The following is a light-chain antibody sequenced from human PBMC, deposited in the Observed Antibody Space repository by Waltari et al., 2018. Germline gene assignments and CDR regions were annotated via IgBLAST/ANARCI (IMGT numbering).Light chain of an antibody. CDR3: QHYNDWYT. V-gene: IGKV3-15*01. J-gene: IGKJ2*01. CDR1: QSVSSN. Sequence: ELVMTQSPATLSVSPGERATLSCRASQSVSSNLAWYQQKPGQAPRLLIYGASTRATGIPDRISGSGSGTEFTITISSLQSEDFAVYYCQHYNDWYTFGQGTKLEI. CDR2: GAS.